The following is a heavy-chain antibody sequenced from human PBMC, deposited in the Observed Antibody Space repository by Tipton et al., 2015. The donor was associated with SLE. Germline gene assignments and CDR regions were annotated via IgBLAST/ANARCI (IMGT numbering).Heavy chain of an antibody. CDR3: ARCWLFDP. Sequence: LRLSCTVSGGSISSYYWSWIRQPPGKGLEWIGYIYYSGSTNYNPPLKSRVTISVDTSKNQFSLKLSSVTAADTAVYYCARCWLFDPWGQGTLVTVSS. CDR1: GGSISSYY. V-gene: IGHV4-59*01. J-gene: IGHJ5*02. D-gene: IGHD3-9*01. CDR2: IYYSGST.